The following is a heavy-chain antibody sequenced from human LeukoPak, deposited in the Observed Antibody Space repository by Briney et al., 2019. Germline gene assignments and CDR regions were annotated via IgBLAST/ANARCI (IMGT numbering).Heavy chain of an antibody. J-gene: IGHJ4*02. D-gene: IGHD2-2*01. CDR3: AKDRDFIVVVPVYDY. V-gene: IGHV3-23*01. Sequence: GGSLRLSCAASGFTFSSYAMSWVRQAPGKGLEWVSAISGSGGSTYYADSVKGRFTISRDSSKNTLYLQMNSLRAEDTAVYYCAKDRDFIVVVPVYDYWGQGTLVTVSS. CDR1: GFTFSSYA. CDR2: ISGSGGST.